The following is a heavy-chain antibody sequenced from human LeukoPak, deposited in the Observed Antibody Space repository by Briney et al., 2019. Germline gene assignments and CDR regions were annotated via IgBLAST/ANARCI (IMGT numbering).Heavy chain of an antibody. V-gene: IGHV3-49*04. CDR2: IASETYGGTA. J-gene: IGHJ4*02. Sequence: GGSLRLSWAASGFTVSSDDMRWVRQPPGKGLEWVGFIASETYGGTAEYAASVKGRFTISRDDSKSIAYLQMTSLKTEDTAVYYCTRDQTPYYWGQGTLVTVSS. CDR3: TRDQTPYY. CDR1: GFTVSSDD.